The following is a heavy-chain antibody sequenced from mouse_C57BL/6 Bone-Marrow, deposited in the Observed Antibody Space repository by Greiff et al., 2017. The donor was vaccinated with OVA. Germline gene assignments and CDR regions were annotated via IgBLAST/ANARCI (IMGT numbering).Heavy chain of an antibody. CDR1: GFTFSSYG. J-gene: IGHJ3*01. Sequence: EVQLVESGGDLVKPGGSLKLSCAASGFTFSSYGMSWVRQTPDKRLEWVATISSGGSYTYYPDSVKGRFTISRDNAKNTLYLQMSSLKSEDTAMYYCARRRYGSSYLAWFAYWGQGTLVTVFA. CDR2: ISSGGSYT. CDR3: ARRRYGSSYLAWFAY. D-gene: IGHD1-1*01. V-gene: IGHV5-6*01.